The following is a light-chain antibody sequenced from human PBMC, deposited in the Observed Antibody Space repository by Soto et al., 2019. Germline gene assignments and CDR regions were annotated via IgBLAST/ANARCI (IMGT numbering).Light chain of an antibody. CDR3: CSYAGSSTPLV. J-gene: IGLJ2*01. CDR2: EGS. CDR1: SSDVGSYKF. Sequence: QSALTQPASVSGSPGQSITISCTGTSSDVGSYKFVSWYQHHPGKAPKLMIYEGSKRPSGVSNRFSGSKSGNTASLTISGGQDEDEDDDYYCSYAGSSTPLVFGGGTKLTVL. V-gene: IGLV2-23*01.